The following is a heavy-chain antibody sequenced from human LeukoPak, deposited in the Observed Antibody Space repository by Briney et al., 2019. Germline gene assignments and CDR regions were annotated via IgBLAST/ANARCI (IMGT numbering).Heavy chain of an antibody. J-gene: IGHJ4*02. D-gene: IGHD5-18*01. CDR2: ISTYNGNT. CDR3: VRGGSSSGYDY. V-gene: IGHV1-18*01. Sequence: ASAKVSCKASVYTFTSYDISWVRQAPGQGLEWMGWISTYNGNTNYAQKFQGRVTVTTDTSTSTAYMELRSLTSDDTAVYYCVRGGSSSGYDYWGQGTLVTVSS. CDR1: VYTFTSYD.